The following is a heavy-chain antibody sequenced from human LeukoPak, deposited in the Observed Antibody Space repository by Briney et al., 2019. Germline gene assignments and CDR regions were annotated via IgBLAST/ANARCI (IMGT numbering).Heavy chain of an antibody. J-gene: IGHJ4*02. CDR3: ARGHYDFWSGYPVRPLDY. D-gene: IGHD3-3*01. Sequence: GGSLRLSCAASGFTFSSYGMHWVRQAPGKGLEWVSSISSSSSYIYYADSVKGRFTISRDNAKNSLYLQMNSLRAEDTAVYYCARGHYDFWSGYPVRPLDYWGQGTLVTVSS. CDR2: ISSSSSYI. V-gene: IGHV3-21*01. CDR1: GFTFSSYG.